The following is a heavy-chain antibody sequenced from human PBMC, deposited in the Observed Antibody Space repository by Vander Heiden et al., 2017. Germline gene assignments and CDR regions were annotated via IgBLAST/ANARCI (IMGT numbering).Heavy chain of an antibody. D-gene: IGHD5-12*01. Sequence: QLVESGGGLVKPGGSLRLSCAASGFTFSSYSMNWVRQAPGKGLEWVSSISSSSSYIYYADSGKGRFTISRDNAKNSLYLQMNSLRAEDTAVYYCARDLSTWIQNWFDPWGQGTLVTVSS. CDR1: GFTFSSYS. J-gene: IGHJ5*02. CDR2: ISSSSSYI. CDR3: ARDLSTWIQNWFDP. V-gene: IGHV3-21*01.